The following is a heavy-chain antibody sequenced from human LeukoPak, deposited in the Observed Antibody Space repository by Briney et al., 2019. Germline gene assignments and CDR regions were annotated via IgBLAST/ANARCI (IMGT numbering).Heavy chain of an antibody. Sequence: GASLRLSCAASGFTFSSYAMSWVRQAPGKGLEWVSAISGSGGSTYYADSVRGRFTISRDNSKNTLYLQMNSLRAEDTAVYYCAKFGGALLWFGFDYWGQGTLVTVSS. CDR3: AKFGGALLWFGFDY. CDR1: GFTFSSYA. D-gene: IGHD3-10*01. CDR2: ISGSGGST. J-gene: IGHJ4*02. V-gene: IGHV3-23*01.